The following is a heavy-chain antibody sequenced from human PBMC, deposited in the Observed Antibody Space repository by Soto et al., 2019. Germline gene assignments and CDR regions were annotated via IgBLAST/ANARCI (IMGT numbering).Heavy chain of an antibody. CDR2: ISGSGGST. J-gene: IGHJ5*02. Sequence: SWGSLRISCAASVFTFSSYAMSWVRQAPGKGLEWVSAISGSGGSTYYADSVKGRFTISRDNSKNTLYLQMNSLRAEDTAVYYCAKWPDSSSSEVPWGQGTLVTVSS. CDR1: VFTFSSYA. D-gene: IGHD6-13*01. V-gene: IGHV3-23*01. CDR3: AKWPDSSSSEVP.